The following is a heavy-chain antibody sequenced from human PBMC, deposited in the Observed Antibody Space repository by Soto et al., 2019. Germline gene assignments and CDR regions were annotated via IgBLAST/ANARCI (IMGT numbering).Heavy chain of an antibody. V-gene: IGHV4-4*02. CDR3: AREGVPTHGLDV. CDR2: IYHSGIT. D-gene: IGHD3-16*01. Sequence: SETLSLTCAVSGGSISSSNWWSWVRQPPGKGLEWIGEIYHSGITNYNPSFKSRVTMSVDTSKNYFSLNLSSVTAADTAVYFCAREGVPTHGLDVWGQGTTVTVSS. CDR1: GGSISSSNW. J-gene: IGHJ6*02.